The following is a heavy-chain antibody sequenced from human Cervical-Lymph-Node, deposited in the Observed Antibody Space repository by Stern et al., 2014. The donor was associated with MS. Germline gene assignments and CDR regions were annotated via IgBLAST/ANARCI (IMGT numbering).Heavy chain of an antibody. D-gene: IGHD4-17*01. CDR3: ALQYGSFDY. V-gene: IGHV1-24*01. CDR2: FDPEDGVA. J-gene: IGHJ4*02. CDR1: GYSLTELS. Sequence: VQLVQSGADVKKPGASVKISCKVSGYSLTELSMHWVRPAPGKGLEWMEGFDPEDGVAVYSEKFQDRVIMTEDTSTDTAYMELSSLRSEDTAVYYCALQYGSFDYWGQGTLVTVSS.